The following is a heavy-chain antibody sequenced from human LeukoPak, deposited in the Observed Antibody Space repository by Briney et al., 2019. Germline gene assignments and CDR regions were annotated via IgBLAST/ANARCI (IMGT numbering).Heavy chain of an antibody. CDR1: GFTFSSYW. CDR3: ARLYSSGWYDAFDI. Sequence: PGGSLRLSCAASGFTFSSYWMSWVRQAPGKGLEWVANIKQDGSEKYYVDSVKGRFTISRDNAKNSLYLQMNSLRAEDTAVYYCARLYSSGWYDAFDIWGQGTMVTVPS. V-gene: IGHV3-7*01. D-gene: IGHD6-19*01. J-gene: IGHJ3*02. CDR2: IKQDGSEK.